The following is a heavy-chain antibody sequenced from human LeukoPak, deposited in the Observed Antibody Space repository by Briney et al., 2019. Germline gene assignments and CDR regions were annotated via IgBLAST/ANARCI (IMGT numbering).Heavy chain of an antibody. Sequence: ASVKVSCEASGYTFTNYGISWVRQAPGQWLEWMGWISAYNGNTNYAQKFQGRVTMTTDTSTTTAYMELRTLRSDDTAIYYCARDLGGSASPYYWGQGTLVTVSS. V-gene: IGHV1-18*01. CDR1: GYTFTNYG. J-gene: IGHJ4*02. CDR2: ISAYNGNT. CDR3: ARDLGGSASPYY. D-gene: IGHD3-10*01.